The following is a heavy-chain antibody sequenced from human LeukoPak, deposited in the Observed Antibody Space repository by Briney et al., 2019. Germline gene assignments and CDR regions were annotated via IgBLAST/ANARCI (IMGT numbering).Heavy chain of an antibody. CDR2: ISYSSSTI. D-gene: IGHD1-1*01. Sequence: PGGSLRLSCAASAFPFRSYSMTWVRQAPGKGLEWLSYISYSSSTIFYAESVKGRFTISRNNAKNSLYLQMNSLRDEDTAVYYCASAGSTTLSRWFDHWGQGSLVTVSS. CDR3: ASAGSTTLSRWFDH. J-gene: IGHJ5*02. V-gene: IGHV3-48*02. CDR1: AFPFRSYS.